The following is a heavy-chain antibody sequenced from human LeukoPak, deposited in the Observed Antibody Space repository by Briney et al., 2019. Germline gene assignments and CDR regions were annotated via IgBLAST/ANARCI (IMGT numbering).Heavy chain of an antibody. J-gene: IGHJ4*02. CDR2: INPSGGST. CDR3: ARARSSVTTVTTPGY. CDR1: VYTFTSDY. Sequence: ASVKGSCKASVYTFTSDYMHWVRQAPGQGLEWMGIINPSGGSTSYAQKFQGRVTMTRDTSTSTVYMELSSLRSEDTAVYYCARARSSVTTVTTPGYWGQGTLVTVSS. V-gene: IGHV1-46*01. D-gene: IGHD4-17*01.